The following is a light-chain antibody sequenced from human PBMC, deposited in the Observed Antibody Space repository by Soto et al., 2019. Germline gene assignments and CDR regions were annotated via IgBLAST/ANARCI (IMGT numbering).Light chain of an antibody. Sequence: QSALTQPASVSGSPGQSITISCTGTGSDFGGYNYVSWCQQHPGKAPKLMIYEVTNRPSGVSNRFSGSKSGNTASLTISGLQAEDEADYYCSAFTRSSTWVFGGGTQLTVL. CDR2: EVT. J-gene: IGLJ3*02. V-gene: IGLV2-14*01. CDR3: SAFTRSSTWV. CDR1: GSDFGGYNY.